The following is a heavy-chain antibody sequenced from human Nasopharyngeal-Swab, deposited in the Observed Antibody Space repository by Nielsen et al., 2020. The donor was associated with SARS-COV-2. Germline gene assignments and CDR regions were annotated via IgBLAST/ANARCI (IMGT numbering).Heavy chain of an antibody. V-gene: IGHV5-51*01. Sequence: VRQMPGKGLEWMGIIYPGDSDTRYSPSFQGQVTISADKSISTAYLQWSSLKASDTAMYYCARLFPVDLGTAAAGSRFDYWGQGTLVTVSS. D-gene: IGHD6-13*01. J-gene: IGHJ4*02. CDR2: IYPGDSDT. CDR3: ARLFPVDLGTAAAGSRFDY.